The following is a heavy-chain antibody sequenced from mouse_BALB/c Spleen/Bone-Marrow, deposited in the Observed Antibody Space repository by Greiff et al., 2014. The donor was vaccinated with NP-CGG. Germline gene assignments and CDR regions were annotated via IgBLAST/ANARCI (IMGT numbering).Heavy chain of an antibody. V-gene: IGHV5-6-3*01. CDR2: INSNGGST. CDR3: ARDRTYYYGMDY. Sequence: EVKLVESGGGLVQPGGSLKLSCAASGFPFSSYGMSWVRQTPDKRLELVATINSNGGSTYYPDSVKGRFTISRDNAKNTLCLQMSSLKSEDSAMFYCARDRTYYYGMDYWGQGTSVTVSS. CDR1: GFPFSSYG. J-gene: IGHJ4*01.